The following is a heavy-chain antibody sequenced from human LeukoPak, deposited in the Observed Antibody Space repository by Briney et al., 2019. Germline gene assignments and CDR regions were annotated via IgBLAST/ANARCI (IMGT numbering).Heavy chain of an antibody. CDR3: ARGFGANYYMDV. CDR1: GGSFSGYY. J-gene: IGHJ6*03. CDR2: INHSGST. V-gene: IGHV4-34*01. Sequence: SETLSLTCAVYGGSFSGYYWSWIRQPPGKGLEWIGEINHSGSTNYNPSLKSRVTISVDTSKNQFSLKLSSVTAADTAVYYCARGFGANYYMDVWGKGTTVTVSS. D-gene: IGHD4/OR15-4a*01.